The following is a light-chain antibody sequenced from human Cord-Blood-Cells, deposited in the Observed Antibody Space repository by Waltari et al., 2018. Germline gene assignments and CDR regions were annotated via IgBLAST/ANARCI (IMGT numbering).Light chain of an antibody. J-gene: IGLJ3*02. CDR2: DTS. Sequence: QAVVTQEPSLTVSPGGTVTLTCGSSTGAVTSGPYPYWFQQKPGQAPRTLSYDTSNKHSWTPARFSGSLLGGKAALTLSGAQPEDEAEYYCLLSYSGAWVFGGGTKLTVL. V-gene: IGLV7-46*01. CDR3: LLSYSGAWV. CDR1: TGAVTSGPY.